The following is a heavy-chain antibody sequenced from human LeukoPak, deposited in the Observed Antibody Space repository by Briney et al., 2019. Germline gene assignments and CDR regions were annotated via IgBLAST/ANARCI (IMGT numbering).Heavy chain of an antibody. Sequence: PGGSLRLSCAASGFTFSNYAMSWVRQAPGKGLEWVSVLGGSGGSTYYADSVKGRVTISRDNSKNTLFLQMNSLRAEDTAVYYCAKQSGASCYTAADYWGQGTLVTVSS. CDR3: AKQSGASCYTAADY. J-gene: IGHJ4*02. V-gene: IGHV3-23*01. CDR1: GFTFSNYA. D-gene: IGHD2-2*02. CDR2: LGGSGGST.